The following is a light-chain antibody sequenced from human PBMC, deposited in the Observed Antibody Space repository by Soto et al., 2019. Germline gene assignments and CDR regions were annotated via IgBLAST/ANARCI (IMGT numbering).Light chain of an antibody. J-gene: IGKJ5*01. CDR3: QQRGNWPLT. Sequence: ETVLTQSPATLSLSPGERATLSCRASQSVDGLLAWYQQKPGQAPRLLIYDTSKRATGIPGRFSGSGSGTDFTLTISSLEPEDFAVYYCQQRGNWPLTFGQGTRLDMK. CDR2: DTS. CDR1: QSVDGL. V-gene: IGKV3-11*01.